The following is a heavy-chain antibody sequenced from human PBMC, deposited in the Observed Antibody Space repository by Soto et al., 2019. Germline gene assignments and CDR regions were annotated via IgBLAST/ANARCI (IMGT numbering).Heavy chain of an antibody. CDR2: IFPDDSDT. V-gene: IGHV5-51*01. D-gene: IGHD2-2*01. CDR3: ARLIGSSSWFDL. CDR1: GYSFTTNW. J-gene: IGHJ5*02. Sequence: PGESLKISCKVSGYSFTTNWIAWVRQRPGKGLEGVGSIFPDDSDTRYSPSFQGQVTISVDKAVTTAYLQWSSLKASDSAMYYCARLIGSSSWFDLWGQGALVTVSS.